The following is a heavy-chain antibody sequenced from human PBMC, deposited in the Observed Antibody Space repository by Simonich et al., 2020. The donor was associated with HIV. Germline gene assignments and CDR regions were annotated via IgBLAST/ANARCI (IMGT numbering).Heavy chain of an antibody. CDR1: GGSFSGYY. CDR3: ARRDRELILYFDY. J-gene: IGHJ4*02. V-gene: IGHV4-34*01. CDR2: INHSGIT. D-gene: IGHD3-3*01. Sequence: QVQLQQWGAGLLKPSETLSLTCAVYGGSFSGYYWSWIRQPPGQGLEWIGKINHSGITNYKSSLNSRATISVDKSKNQFSLKLSSVTAADTAIYYCARRDRELILYFDYWGQGNLVTVSS.